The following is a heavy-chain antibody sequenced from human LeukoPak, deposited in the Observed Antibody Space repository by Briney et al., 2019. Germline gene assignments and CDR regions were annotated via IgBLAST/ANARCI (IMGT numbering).Heavy chain of an antibody. CDR2: INHSGST. CDR3: ARGLVAVVPSY. Sequence: PSETLSHTCAVYGGSFSGYYWSWIRQPPGKGLEWIGEINHSGSTNYNLSLKSRVTISVDTSKNQFSLKLSSVTAADTAVYYCARGLVAVVPSYWGQGTLVTVSS. J-gene: IGHJ4*02. D-gene: IGHD6-19*01. CDR1: GGSFSGYY. V-gene: IGHV4-34*01.